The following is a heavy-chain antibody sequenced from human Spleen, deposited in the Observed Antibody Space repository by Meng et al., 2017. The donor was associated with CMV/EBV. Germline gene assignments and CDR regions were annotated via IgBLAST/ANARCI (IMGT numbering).Heavy chain of an antibody. V-gene: IGHV3-21*01. Sequence: GESLKISCAASGFTFSSYWMSWVRQAPGKGLEWVSSISSSSSYIYYADSVKGRFTISRDNAKNSLYLQMNSLRAEDTAVYYCARSSSGWLSYWFDPWGQGTLVTVSS. CDR1: GFTFSSYW. J-gene: IGHJ5*02. CDR2: ISSSSSYI. CDR3: ARSSSGWLSYWFDP. D-gene: IGHD6-19*01.